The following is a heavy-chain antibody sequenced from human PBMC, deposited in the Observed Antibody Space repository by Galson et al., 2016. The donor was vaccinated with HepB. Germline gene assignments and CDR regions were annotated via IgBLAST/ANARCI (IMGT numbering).Heavy chain of an antibody. J-gene: IGHJ4*02. V-gene: IGHV3-23*01. CDR3: GKHGGFDY. CDR2: ITGSGGTT. CDR1: GFSFSTSG. D-gene: IGHD3-16*01. Sequence: SLRLSCGASGFSFSTSGMSWVRQTPGRGLEWVSGITGSGGTTHYADSVKGRFTISRDNSNNTLYLYMNSLRAGDTAVYYCGKHGGFDYWGQGALVTVSS.